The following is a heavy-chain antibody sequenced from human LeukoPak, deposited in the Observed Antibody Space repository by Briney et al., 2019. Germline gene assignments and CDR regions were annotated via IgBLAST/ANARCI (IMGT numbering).Heavy chain of an antibody. CDR1: GFTFSSYS. V-gene: IGHV3-48*02. Sequence: GGSLRLSCAASGFTFSSYSMNWVRQAPGKGLEWVSYISISETTKYYADSVKGRFTISRDKAKNSLFLQMNSLRDEDTAVYYCVRDHLWAMDVWGQGTTVTVSS. CDR2: ISISETTK. D-gene: IGHD2-21*01. J-gene: IGHJ6*02. CDR3: VRDHLWAMDV.